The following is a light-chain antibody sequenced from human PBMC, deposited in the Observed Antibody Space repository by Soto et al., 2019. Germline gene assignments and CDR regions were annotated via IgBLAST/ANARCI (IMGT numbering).Light chain of an antibody. CDR2: AAS. CDR1: RSIINW. V-gene: IGKV1-39*01. Sequence: DIQLTQSPSTLSASVGDRVTITCRASRSIINWLAWYQQKSGKVPKLLIYAASSLRSGVPSRISGSGSGTDFTLTISSLQPEDFATYYCHQSYSTPQTFGQGTKVDIK. CDR3: HQSYSTPQT. J-gene: IGKJ1*01.